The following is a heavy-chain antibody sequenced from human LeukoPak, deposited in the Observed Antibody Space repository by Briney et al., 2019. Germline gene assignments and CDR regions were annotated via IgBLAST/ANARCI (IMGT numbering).Heavy chain of an antibody. V-gene: IGHV1-18*01. CDR2: ISAYNGNT. CDR1: GYTFTSYG. CDR3: ARAPPYGLAAARGNWFDP. D-gene: IGHD6-13*01. Sequence: ASVKVSCKASGYTFTSYGISWVRQAPGQGLEWMGWISAYNGNTNYAQKLQGRVTITTDTSTSTAYMELRSLRSEDTAVYYCARAPPYGLAAARGNWFDPWGQGTLVTVSS. J-gene: IGHJ5*02.